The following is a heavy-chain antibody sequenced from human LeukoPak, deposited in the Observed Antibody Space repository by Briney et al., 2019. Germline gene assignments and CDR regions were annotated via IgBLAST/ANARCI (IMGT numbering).Heavy chain of an antibody. D-gene: IGHD2-2*01. CDR1: GGSISSSNYY. V-gene: IGHV4-39*01. CDR2: IYYSGST. Sequence: SETLSLTCTVSGGSISSSNYYWGWIRQPPGKGLEWIGSIYYSGSTYYNPSLKSRVTISVDTSKKQFSLRLSSVTAAGTAVYYCARSYCSSTSCYAVGAFDIWGQGTLVTVSS. CDR3: ARSYCSSTSCYAVGAFDI. J-gene: IGHJ3*02.